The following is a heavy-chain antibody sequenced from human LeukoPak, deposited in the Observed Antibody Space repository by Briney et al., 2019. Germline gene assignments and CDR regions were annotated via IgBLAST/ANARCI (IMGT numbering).Heavy chain of an antibody. D-gene: IGHD6-19*01. CDR2: ISGRDGNT. J-gene: IGHJ4*02. Sequence: GGSLRLSCAACGFTFSSYAMSWVRQAPGKGLEWVSGISGRDGNTYYADSVKGRFTISRDNSKNTLYLQMISLRVEDTAIYYCAKDRIVMSGFFDYWGQGTLVTVSS. CDR1: GFTFSSYA. V-gene: IGHV3-23*01. CDR3: AKDRIVMSGFFDY.